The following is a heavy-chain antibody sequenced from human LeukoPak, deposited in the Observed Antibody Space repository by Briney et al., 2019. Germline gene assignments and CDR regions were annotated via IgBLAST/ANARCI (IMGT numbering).Heavy chain of an antibody. J-gene: IGHJ6*02. V-gene: IGHV3-23*01. CDR1: GFTFSSCA. D-gene: IGHD5-18*01. Sequence: PGGSLRLSCAASGFTFSSCAMTWVCQAPGKGLEWVSGISGSGGSTYYADSVKGRFTISRDNAKNSLYLQMNSLRAEDTAVCFCARDLKWGVLGYSYGSGMDVWGQGTTVTVSS. CDR2: ISGSGGST. CDR3: ARDLKWGVLGYSYGSGMDV.